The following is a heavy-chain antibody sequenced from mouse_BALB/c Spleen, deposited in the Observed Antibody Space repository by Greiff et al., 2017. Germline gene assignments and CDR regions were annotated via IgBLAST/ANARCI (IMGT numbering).Heavy chain of an antibody. CDR3: ARGYYGSSYCFDY. V-gene: IGHV14-1*02. D-gene: IGHD1-1*01. CDR2: IDPENGNT. J-gene: IGHJ2*01. Sequence: EVQLQQSGAELVRPGALVKLSCKASGFNIKDYYMHWVKQRPEQGLEWIGWIDPENGNTIYDPKFQGKASITADTSSNTAYLQLSSLTSEHTAVYYCARGYYGSSYCFDYWGQGTTLTVSS. CDR1: GFNIKDYY.